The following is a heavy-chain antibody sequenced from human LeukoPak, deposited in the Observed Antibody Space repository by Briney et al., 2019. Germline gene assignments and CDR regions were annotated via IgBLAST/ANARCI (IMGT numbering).Heavy chain of an antibody. CDR2: ISGSGGST. J-gene: IGHJ1*01. CDR3: AKRPDYNDPFAEYFQH. D-gene: IGHD4-11*01. CDR1: GFTFSSYA. V-gene: IGHV3-23*01. Sequence: PGGSLRLSCAASGFTFSSYAMSWVRQAPGKGLEWVSAISGSGGSTYYADSVKGRFTISRDNSKNTLYLQMNSLRAEDTAVYYRAKRPDYNDPFAEYFQHWGQGTLVTVSS.